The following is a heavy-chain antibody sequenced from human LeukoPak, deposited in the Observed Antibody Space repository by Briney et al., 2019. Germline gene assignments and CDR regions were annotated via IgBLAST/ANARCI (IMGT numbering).Heavy chain of an antibody. V-gene: IGHV3-23*01. CDR3: AKGKFNYYYYYMDV. CDR1: GFTFSGYA. J-gene: IGHJ6*03. Sequence: GGSLRLSCAASGFTFSGYAMSWVRQAPGKGLEWVSAISGSGGSTYYADSVKGRFTISRDNSKNTLYLQMNSLRAEDTAVYYCAKGKFNYYYYYMDVWGKGTTVTVSS. CDR2: ISGSGGST.